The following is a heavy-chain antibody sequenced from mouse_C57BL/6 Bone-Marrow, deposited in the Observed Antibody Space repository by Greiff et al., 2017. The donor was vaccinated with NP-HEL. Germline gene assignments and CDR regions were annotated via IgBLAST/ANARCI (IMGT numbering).Heavy chain of an antibody. CDR1: GFTFSDYG. CDR2: ISSGSSTL. Sequence: EVQLQESGGGLVKPGGSLKLSCAASGFTFSDYGMHWVRQAPEKGLEWVAYISSGSSTLYYADTVKGRFTISGDTAKNTMFLQMTSVRSEDTAMYYCARGGTTVVEEAWCAYWGQGTLVTVSA. V-gene: IGHV5-17*01. J-gene: IGHJ3*01. CDR3: ARGGTTVVEEAWCAY. D-gene: IGHD1-1*01.